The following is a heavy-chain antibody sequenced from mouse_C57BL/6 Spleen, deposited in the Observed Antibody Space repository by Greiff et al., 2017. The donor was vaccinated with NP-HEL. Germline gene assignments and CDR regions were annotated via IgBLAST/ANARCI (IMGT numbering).Heavy chain of an antibody. Sequence: VQLQESGPELVKPGASVKISCKASGYAFSSSWMNWVKQRPGKGLEWIGRIYPGDGDTNYNGKFKGKATLTADKSSSTAYMQLSSLTSEYSAVYFCARRDYGSSYDDYFDYWGQGTTLTVSS. CDR1: GYAFSSSW. V-gene: IGHV1-82*01. J-gene: IGHJ2*01. D-gene: IGHD1-1*01. CDR2: IYPGDGDT. CDR3: ARRDYGSSYDDYFDY.